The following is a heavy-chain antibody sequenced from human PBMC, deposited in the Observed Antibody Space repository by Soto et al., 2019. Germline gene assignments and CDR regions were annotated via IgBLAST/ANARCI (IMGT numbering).Heavy chain of an antibody. Sequence: SETLSLTCAVSSGSISSSNWWSWVRQPPGKGLEWIGEIYHSGSTNYNPSLKSRVTISVDRSKNQFSLKLSSVTAADTAVYYCARGGRRLRLGELSAWFDPWGQGTLVTVSS. CDR2: IYHSGST. D-gene: IGHD3-16*02. CDR1: SGSISSSNW. CDR3: ARGGRRLRLGELSAWFDP. J-gene: IGHJ5*02. V-gene: IGHV4-4*02.